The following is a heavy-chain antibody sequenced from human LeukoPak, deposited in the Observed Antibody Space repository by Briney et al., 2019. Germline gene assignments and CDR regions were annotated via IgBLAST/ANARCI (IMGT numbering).Heavy chain of an antibody. Sequence: GGSLRLSCAASGFTFSDPHMDWVRQAPGKGLEWVGRIRSKANSYTTEYAASVKGRFTISRDDSKNSLYLQMNSLKVEDTAVYYCVRGLGYTSGTELFDYWGQGTLVTVSS. V-gene: IGHV3-72*01. CDR3: VRGLGYTSGTELFDY. CDR2: IRSKANSYTT. J-gene: IGHJ4*02. CDR1: GFTFSDPH. D-gene: IGHD5-12*01.